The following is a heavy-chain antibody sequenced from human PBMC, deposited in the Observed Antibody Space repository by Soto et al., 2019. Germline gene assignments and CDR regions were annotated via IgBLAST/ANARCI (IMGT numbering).Heavy chain of an antibody. Sequence: QVQLVQSGAEVKKPGSSVRVSCTASGGTFNSYTLNWLRQAPGQRLEWVGRVNPIVGMSSSASKFQGRVTMTADESTSKAFVELTSLKSEDTAVYYCATSSGSGSAPFDFWGQGTLVTVSS. J-gene: IGHJ4*02. CDR1: GGTFNSYT. V-gene: IGHV1-69*02. CDR3: ATSSGSGSAPFDF. CDR2: VNPIVGMS. D-gene: IGHD3-10*01.